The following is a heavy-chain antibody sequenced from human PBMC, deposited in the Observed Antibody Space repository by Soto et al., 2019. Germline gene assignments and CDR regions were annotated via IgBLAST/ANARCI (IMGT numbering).Heavy chain of an antibody. J-gene: IGHJ4*02. CDR2: ISISGDST. CDR1: GFTFSNNA. Sequence: GGSLRLSCAVSGFTFSNNAMSWVRQAPGKGLEWVSSISISGDSTYYADSVKGRFTISRDNSKNTLNLQMNSLRADDTAIYYCAKVIGQDVYWGQGTLVTVSS. V-gene: IGHV3-23*01. CDR3: AKVIGQDVY.